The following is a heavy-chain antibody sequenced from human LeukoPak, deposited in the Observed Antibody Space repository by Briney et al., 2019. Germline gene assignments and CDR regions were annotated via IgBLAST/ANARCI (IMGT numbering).Heavy chain of an antibody. D-gene: IGHD3-22*01. Sequence: SETLSLTCTVSGGSISTYYWSWIRQPPGKGLEWIGYIYYSGSTTYNPSLKSRVTISVDTSKNQFSLKLSSVTAADTAVYYCARHGRAYYDSSGFYLEEDWFDPWGQGTLVTVSS. CDR1: GGSISTYY. CDR2: IYYSGST. J-gene: IGHJ5*02. CDR3: ARHGRAYYDSSGFYLEEDWFDP. V-gene: IGHV4-59*08.